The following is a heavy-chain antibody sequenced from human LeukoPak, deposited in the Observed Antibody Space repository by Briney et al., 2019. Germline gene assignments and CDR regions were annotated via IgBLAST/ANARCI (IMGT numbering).Heavy chain of an antibody. CDR3: AGGYYSAPNY. J-gene: IGHJ4*02. V-gene: IGHV3-66*01. D-gene: IGHD2/OR15-2a*01. CDR2: IYSGGST. Sequence: GGSLRLSCAASGFTFSDYYMSWVRQAPGKGLEWVELIYSGGSTYYADSVKGRFTISRDNSKNTLYLHMNSLRAEDTAVYYCAGGYYSAPNYWGQGTLVTVSS. CDR1: GFTFSDYY.